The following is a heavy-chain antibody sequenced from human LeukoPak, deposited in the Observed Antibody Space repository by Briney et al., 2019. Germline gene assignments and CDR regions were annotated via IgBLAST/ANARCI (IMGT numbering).Heavy chain of an antibody. J-gene: IGHJ6*02. CDR2: ISSSSSTI. V-gene: IGHV3-11*01. CDR1: GFTFSDYY. CDR3: AREEYQLLDYYYYGMDV. D-gene: IGHD2-2*01. Sequence: PGGSLRLSCAASGFTFSDYYMSWIRQAPGKGLEWVSYISSSSSTIYYADSVKGRFTISRDNAKNSLYLQMNSLRAEDTAVYYCAREEYQLLDYYYYGMDVWGQGTTVTVSS.